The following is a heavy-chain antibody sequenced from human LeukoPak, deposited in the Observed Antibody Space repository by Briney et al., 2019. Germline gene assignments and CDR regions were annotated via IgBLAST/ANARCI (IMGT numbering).Heavy chain of an antibody. Sequence: ASVKVSCKASGYTFTGYYMHWVRQAPGQGLEWMGWMNPNSGNTGYAQKFQGRVTMTRNTSISTAYMELSSLRSEDTAVYYCARGALDYGSGAYMDVWGKGTTVTISS. CDR1: GYTFTGYY. V-gene: IGHV1-8*02. CDR3: ARGALDYGSGAYMDV. D-gene: IGHD3-10*01. CDR2: MNPNSGNT. J-gene: IGHJ6*03.